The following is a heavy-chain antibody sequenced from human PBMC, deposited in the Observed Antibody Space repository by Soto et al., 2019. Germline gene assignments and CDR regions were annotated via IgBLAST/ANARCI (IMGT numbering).Heavy chain of an antibody. V-gene: IGHV1-69*06. J-gene: IGHJ6*02. CDR3: ARVAVITVGGVILKPGTTDYYGMDV. CDR1: GGTFSSYA. Sequence: QVQLVQSGAEVKKPGSSVKVSCKASGGTFSSYAISWVRQAPGQGLEWMGGIIPIFVTANYAQKFQGRVTITPGKSPSTAYMELSSLGSEDTAVYYCARVAVITVGGVILKPGTTDYYGMDVWGQGTTVTVSS. D-gene: IGHD3-16*02. CDR2: IIPIFVTA.